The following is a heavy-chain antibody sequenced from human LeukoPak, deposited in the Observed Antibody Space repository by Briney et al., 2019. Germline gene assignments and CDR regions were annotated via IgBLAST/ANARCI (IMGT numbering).Heavy chain of an antibody. Sequence: PGGSLRLSCAAAGPTFSSYAMSWVRQAPGKGLEWVSAISGSGGSTYYADSVKGRFTISRDNSKNTLYLQMNSLRAEDTAGYYCAKDEMGYDSSGYNWFDPWGQGTLVTVSS. CDR1: GPTFSSYA. CDR2: ISGSGGST. D-gene: IGHD3-22*01. V-gene: IGHV3-23*01. CDR3: AKDEMGYDSSGYNWFDP. J-gene: IGHJ5*02.